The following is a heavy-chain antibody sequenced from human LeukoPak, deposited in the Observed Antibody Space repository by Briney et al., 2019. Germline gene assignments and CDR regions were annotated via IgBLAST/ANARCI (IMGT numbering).Heavy chain of an antibody. D-gene: IGHD1-26*01. V-gene: IGHV3-21*01. J-gene: IGHJ6*03. CDR1: GFTFSSYN. CDR3: ARDPYSGGYGDYYYYYMDV. CDR2: ITSSSSYI. Sequence: GGSLRLSCAASGFTFSSYNMNWVRQAPGKGPEWVSSITSSSSYIYYADSVKGRFTISRDNAKNSLYLQINSLRAEDTAVYYCARDPYSGGYGDYYYYYMDVWGKGTTVTISS.